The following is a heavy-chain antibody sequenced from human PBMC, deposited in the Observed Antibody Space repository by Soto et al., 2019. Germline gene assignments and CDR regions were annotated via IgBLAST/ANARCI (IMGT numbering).Heavy chain of an antibody. Sequence: EVQLVESGGGLVKPGGSLRLSCAASGFTFSSYSMNWVRQAPGKGLEWVSSISSSSSYIYYADSVKGRFTISRDNAKNSLYLQMNSLRAEDTAVYYCATYCSSTSCHYYWGQGTLVTVSS. J-gene: IGHJ4*02. V-gene: IGHV3-21*01. CDR3: ATYCSSTSCHYY. D-gene: IGHD2-2*01. CDR1: GFTFSSYS. CDR2: ISSSSSYI.